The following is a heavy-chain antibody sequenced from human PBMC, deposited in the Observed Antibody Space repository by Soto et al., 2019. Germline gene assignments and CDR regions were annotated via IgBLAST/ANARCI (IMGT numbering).Heavy chain of an antibody. J-gene: IGHJ4*02. CDR3: ARGRAPDCSGGSCYSSGVGYYFDY. Sequence: QVQLVQSGAEVKKPGASVKVSCKASGYTFTSYYMHWVRQAPGQGLEWMGIINPSGGSTSYAQKCQGRVTMTRGTSTSTVYMELSSLRSEDTAVYYCARGRAPDCSGGSCYSSGVGYYFDYWGQGTLVTVSS. CDR1: GYTFTSYY. D-gene: IGHD2-15*01. V-gene: IGHV1-46*01. CDR2: INPSGGST.